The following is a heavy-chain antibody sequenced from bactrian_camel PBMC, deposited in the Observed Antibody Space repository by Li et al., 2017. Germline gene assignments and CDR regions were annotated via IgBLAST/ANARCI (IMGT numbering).Heavy chain of an antibody. CDR1: GFTFSNYD. D-gene: IGHD7*01. CDR2: INPGGDRA. Sequence: VQLVESGGGTVQPGGSPRLSCAVSGFTFSNYDMCWVRQAPGKGLEWLSTINPGGDRADYANSVKGRFTISRDNAKNTVYLQLNSLKTEDMGMYYCAPTWGYEHDYWSQGTQVTVS. CDR3: APTWGYEHDY. J-gene: IGHJ4*01. V-gene: IGHV3S40*01.